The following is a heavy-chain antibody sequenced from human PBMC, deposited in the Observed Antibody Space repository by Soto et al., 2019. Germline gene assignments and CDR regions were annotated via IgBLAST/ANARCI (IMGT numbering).Heavy chain of an antibody. J-gene: IGHJ6*03. CDR1: GGSISSYY. V-gene: IGHV4-59*01. CDR2: IYYSGST. Sequence: LETLSLTCTVSGGSISSYYWSWIRQPPGKGLEWIGYIYYSGSTNYNPSLKSRVTMTRDRSTSTVYMEVSGLRSEDTAVYYCARDQEPSTLYYDYYYMDVWGKGTTVTVSS. CDR3: ARDQEPSTLYYDYYYMDV.